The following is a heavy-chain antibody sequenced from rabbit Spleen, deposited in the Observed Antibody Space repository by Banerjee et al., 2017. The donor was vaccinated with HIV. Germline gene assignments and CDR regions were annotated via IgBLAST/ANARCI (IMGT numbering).Heavy chain of an antibody. CDR2: IAGSSSGFT. Sequence: QQQLVESGGGLVKPGASLTLSCKASGFDLNTYGVSWVRQAPGKGLEWISCIAGSSSGFTYSATWATGRFTISKTSSTTVTLQMTSLTAADTATYFCARDSGTSFSSYGMDLWGPGTLVT. V-gene: IGHV1S45*01. CDR1: GFDLNTYG. J-gene: IGHJ6*01. D-gene: IGHD8-1*01. CDR3: ARDSGTSFSSYGMDL.